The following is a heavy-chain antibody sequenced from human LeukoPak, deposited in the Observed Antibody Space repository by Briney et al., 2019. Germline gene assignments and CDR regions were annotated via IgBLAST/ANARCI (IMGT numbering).Heavy chain of an antibody. CDR3: ARTSSGASGRYYYNYMDV. Sequence: SETLSLTCTVSGGSISSYYWSWIRQPAGKGLEWTGRFYTSGSTNYNPSLKSRVTMSVDTSKNQFSLKLTSVTAADTAVYYCARTSSGASGRYYYNYMDVWGKGTTVTISS. V-gene: IGHV4-4*07. CDR2: FYTSGST. D-gene: IGHD6-6*01. CDR1: GGSISSYY. J-gene: IGHJ6*03.